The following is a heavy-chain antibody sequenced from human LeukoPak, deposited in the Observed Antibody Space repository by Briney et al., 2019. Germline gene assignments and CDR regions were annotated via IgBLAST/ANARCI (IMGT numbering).Heavy chain of an antibody. D-gene: IGHD3-10*01. CDR3: ARDAWFGAGRTFDY. Sequence: SETLSLTCTVSGGSISSYYWSWIRQPAGKGLEWIGRIYTSGSTNYIPSLKSRLTISVDTSKNQFSLRLSSVTAADTAVYYCARDAWFGAGRTFDYWGQGTLVTVSS. J-gene: IGHJ4*02. CDR2: IYTSGST. V-gene: IGHV4-4*07. CDR1: GGSISSYY.